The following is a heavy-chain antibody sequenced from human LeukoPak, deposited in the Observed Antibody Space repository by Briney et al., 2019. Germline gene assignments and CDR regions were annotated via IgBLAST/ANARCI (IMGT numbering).Heavy chain of an antibody. CDR3: GRAPAGIAPTHYFDY. CDR1: GFTFSSYS. J-gene: IGHJ4*02. CDR2: ISSSSSYI. D-gene: IGHD6-13*01. Sequence: GGSLRLSCAASGFTFSSYSMNWVRQAPGKGLEWVSSISSSSSYIYYADSVKGRFTISRDNSKNTLYLQMNSLRVEDTAIYYCGRAPAGIAPTHYFDYWGQGTLVTVSS. V-gene: IGHV3-21*04.